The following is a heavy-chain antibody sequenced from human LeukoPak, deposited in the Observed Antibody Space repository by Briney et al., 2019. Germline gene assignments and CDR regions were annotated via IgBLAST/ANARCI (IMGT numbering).Heavy chain of an antibody. CDR2: ISSSGGST. V-gene: IGHV3-64D*09. CDR3: VKVVAGVGGAFDI. Sequence: GGSLRLSCSASGFTFSNYAMHWVRQAPGKGLEYVSAISSSGGSTYYADSVKGRFTISRDNSKNTLYLQMSSLRVEDTTVYYCVKVVAGVGGAFDIWGQGTMVTVSS. J-gene: IGHJ3*02. CDR1: GFTFSNYA. D-gene: IGHD6-19*01.